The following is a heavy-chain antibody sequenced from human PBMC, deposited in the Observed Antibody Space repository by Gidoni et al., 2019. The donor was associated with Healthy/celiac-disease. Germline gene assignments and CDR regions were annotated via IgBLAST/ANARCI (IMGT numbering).Heavy chain of an antibody. CDR2: IYPGDSDT. J-gene: IGHJ4*02. D-gene: IGHD3-16*02. CDR1: GYSFTSYW. Sequence: EVQLVQSGAEVKKPGESLQISCTGSGYSFTSYWIGWVRQMPGKGLEWMVSIYPGDSDTRDSPSFQGQVTISADKSISTAYLQWSSLKASDTAMYYCARHGVWGSYRYFIDYWGQGTLVTVSS. CDR3: ARHGVWGSYRYFIDY. V-gene: IGHV5-51*01.